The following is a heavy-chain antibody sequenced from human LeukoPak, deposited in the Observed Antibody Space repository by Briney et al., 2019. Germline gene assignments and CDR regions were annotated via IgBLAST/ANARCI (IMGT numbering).Heavy chain of an antibody. D-gene: IGHD2-15*01. V-gene: IGHV5-51*01. CDR2: IYPGDSDT. Sequence: GESLKISCKGSGYSFTSYWIGWVRQMPGKGLEWMGIIYPGDSDTRYSPSFQGQVTTSADKSISTAYLQWSSLKASDTATYYCARHRYCSGGSCYSDYWGQGTLVTVSS. CDR3: ARHRYCSGGSCYSDY. CDR1: GYSFTSYW. J-gene: IGHJ4*02.